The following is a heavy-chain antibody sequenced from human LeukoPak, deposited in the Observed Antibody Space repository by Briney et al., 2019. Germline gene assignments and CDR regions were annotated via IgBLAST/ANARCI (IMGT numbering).Heavy chain of an antibody. Sequence: SQTLSLTCAISGDSVSSNSAAWNWIRQSPSRGLEWLGRTYYRSNWYNDYAVSVKIRITITPDTSKNQFSLQLNSVTPEDTAVYYCARGTYGSGSYYLAGNFDYWGQGTLVTVSS. D-gene: IGHD3-10*01. J-gene: IGHJ4*02. V-gene: IGHV6-1*01. CDR3: ARGTYGSGSYYLAGNFDY. CDR2: TYYRSNWYN. CDR1: GDSVSSNSAA.